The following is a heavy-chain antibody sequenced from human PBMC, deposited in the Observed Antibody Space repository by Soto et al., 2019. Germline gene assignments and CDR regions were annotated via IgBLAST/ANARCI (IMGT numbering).Heavy chain of an antibody. CDR2: ISYDGSNK. CDR3: AKDVGRGPGDY. D-gene: IGHD3-10*01. V-gene: IGHV3-30*18. Sequence: QVQLVESGGGVVQPGRSLRLSCAASGFTFSSYGMHWVRQAPGKGLEWVAVISYDGSNKYYGDSVKGRFTISRDNSKNTLYLQMNSLRVEDTAVYCCAKDVGRGPGDYWGQGTLVTVSS. CDR1: GFTFSSYG. J-gene: IGHJ4*02.